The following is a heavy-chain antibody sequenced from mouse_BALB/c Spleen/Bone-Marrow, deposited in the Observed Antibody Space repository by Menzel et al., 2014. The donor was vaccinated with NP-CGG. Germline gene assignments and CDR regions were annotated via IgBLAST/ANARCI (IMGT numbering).Heavy chain of an antibody. V-gene: IGHV1-69*02. J-gene: IGHJ2*01. Sequence: QVQLQQSGAKLVRPGASVKLSCKASGYTFTSYWINWVKQRPGQRLEWIGNIYPSDSYTNYNQKFKDKATLTSDKATSTAYMELSSLTSEDSAVYYCARNFYFDYRGQGTTRTVSS. CDR3: ARNFYFDY. CDR2: IYPSDSYT. CDR1: GYTFTSYW.